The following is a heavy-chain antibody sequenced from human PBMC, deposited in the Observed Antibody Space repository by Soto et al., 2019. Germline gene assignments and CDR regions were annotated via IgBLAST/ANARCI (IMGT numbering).Heavy chain of an antibody. D-gene: IGHD5-18*01. V-gene: IGHV3-33*01. CDR2: IWYDGSNK. J-gene: IGHJ4*02. CDR1: GFTFSSYG. CDR3: ARDPAVDTAMAGDY. Sequence: QVQLVESGGGVVQPGRSLRLSCAASGFTFSSYGMHWVRQAPGKGLEWVAVIWYDGSNKYYADSVKGRFTISRDNSKNPLYLQMNSLRAEDTAVYYCARDPAVDTAMAGDYWGQGTLLTVSS.